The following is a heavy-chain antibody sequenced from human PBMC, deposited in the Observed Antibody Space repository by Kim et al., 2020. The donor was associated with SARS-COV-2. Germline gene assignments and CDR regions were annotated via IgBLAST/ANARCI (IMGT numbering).Heavy chain of an antibody. CDR1: GGSFSGYY. CDR2: INHSGST. CDR3: ARATIEYYYYGMDV. Sequence: SETLSLTCAVYGGSFSGYYWSWIRQPPGKGLEWIGEINHSGSTNYNPSLKSRVTISVDTSKNQFSLKLSSVTAADTAVYYCARATIEYYYYGMDVWGQGT. J-gene: IGHJ6*02. V-gene: IGHV4-34*01. D-gene: IGHD5-12*01.